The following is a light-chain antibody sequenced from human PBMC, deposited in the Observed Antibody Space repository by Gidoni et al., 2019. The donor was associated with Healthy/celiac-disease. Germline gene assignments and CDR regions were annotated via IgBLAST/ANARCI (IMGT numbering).Light chain of an antibody. CDR2: DAS. Sequence: EIVLTQSPATLSLSPGESATLSCRASQSVRSYLAWHQQKPGQAPRLLLYDASNRATGIPAMFSGSGSSTDFPLTISSLEPEDFAVYYCQQRSNWPITFGHGTRLEI. V-gene: IGKV3-11*01. CDR1: QSVRSY. J-gene: IGKJ5*01. CDR3: QQRSNWPIT.